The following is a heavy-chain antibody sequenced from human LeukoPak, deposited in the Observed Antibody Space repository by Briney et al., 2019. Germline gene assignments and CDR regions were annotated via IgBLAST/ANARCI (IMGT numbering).Heavy chain of an antibody. CDR1: GGTFSSYA. V-gene: IGHV1-69*04. CDR2: IIPILGIA. J-gene: IGHJ4*02. D-gene: IGHD1-26*01. Sequence: ASVKVSCKASGGTFSSYAISWVRQAPGQGLEWMGRIIPILGIANYAQKFQGRVTITADKPTSTAYMELSSLRSEDTAVYYCARDRYSGSYFGDYFDYWGQGTLVTVSS. CDR3: ARDRYSGSYFGDYFDY.